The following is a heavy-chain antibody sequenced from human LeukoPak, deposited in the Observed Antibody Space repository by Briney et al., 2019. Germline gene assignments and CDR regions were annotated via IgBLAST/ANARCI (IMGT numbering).Heavy chain of an antibody. D-gene: IGHD2-8*01. CDR2: TNSGGTST. CDR1: GFPFSDFS. Sequence: GGSLRLSCATSGFPFSDFSMSWVRQAPGKGLEWISTTNSGGTSTYYAESVKGRFTISRDNSKNTLYLQMSSLSVADTAVYYCAKQSYARSLGEGGPGTLVSVSS. V-gene: IGHV3-23*01. J-gene: IGHJ4*02. CDR3: AKQSYARSLGE.